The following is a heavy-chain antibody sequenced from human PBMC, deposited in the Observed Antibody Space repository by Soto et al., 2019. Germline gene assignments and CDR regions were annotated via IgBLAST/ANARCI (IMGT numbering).Heavy chain of an antibody. V-gene: IGHV1-2*02. Sequence: AASVKVSCKASANTFTGFFIHWVRQAPGQGLEWMGWINPKNGATNSAQNFQDRVTMTRDTSTSTAYMEVRRLKSDDTAVYYCATNDGGGSGSQLNYWGRGTLVTVSS. CDR1: ANTFTGFF. D-gene: IGHD6-19*01. CDR3: ATNDGGGSGSQLNY. CDR2: INPKNGAT. J-gene: IGHJ4*02.